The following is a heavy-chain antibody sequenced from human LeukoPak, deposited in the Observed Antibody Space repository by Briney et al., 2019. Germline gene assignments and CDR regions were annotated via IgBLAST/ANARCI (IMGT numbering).Heavy chain of an antibody. CDR3: AKRHGSGIKYFEY. J-gene: IGHJ4*02. V-gene: IGHV3-23*01. CDR1: GLTFNSYD. D-gene: IGHD3-10*01. CDR2: ITSGGTT. Sequence: GGSLRLSCAASGLTFNSYDMSWVRQAPGKGLERVSTITSGGTTYYADSVKGRFTISRDNSKNTLYLQMNSLRAEDTAIYYCAKRHGSGIKYFEYWGQATLVTVSS.